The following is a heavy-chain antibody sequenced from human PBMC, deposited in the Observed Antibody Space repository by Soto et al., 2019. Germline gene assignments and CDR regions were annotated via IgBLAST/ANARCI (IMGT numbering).Heavy chain of an antibody. CDR3: AAMHYSSSSMGDY. D-gene: IGHD6-6*01. V-gene: IGHV1-58*01. CDR2: IVVGSGNT. CDR1: GFTFTSSA. J-gene: IGHJ4*02. Sequence: QMQLVQSGPEVKKPGTSVKVSCKASGFTFTSSAVQWVRQARGQRLEWIGWIVVGSGNTNYAQKFQERVTITRDMXTSTAYMELSSLRSEDTAVYYCAAMHYSSSSMGDYWGQGTLVTVSS.